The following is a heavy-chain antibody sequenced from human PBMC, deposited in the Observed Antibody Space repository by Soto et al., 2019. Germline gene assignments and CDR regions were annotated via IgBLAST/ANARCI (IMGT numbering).Heavy chain of an antibody. Sequence: ASVKVSCKASGYTFTSYGISWVRQAPGQGLEWMGWISAYNGNTNYAQKLQGRVTMTTDTSTATAYMELSSLRSDDTAIYYCARMATFGSSNWFDPWGQGTLVTVSS. J-gene: IGHJ5*02. CDR3: ARMATFGSSNWFDP. D-gene: IGHD3-16*01. CDR2: ISAYNGNT. V-gene: IGHV1-18*01. CDR1: GYTFTSYG.